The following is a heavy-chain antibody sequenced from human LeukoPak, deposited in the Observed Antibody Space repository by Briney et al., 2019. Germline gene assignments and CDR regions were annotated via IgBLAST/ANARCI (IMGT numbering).Heavy chain of an antibody. Sequence: PSETLSLTCAVYGGSFSGYYWSWIRQPPGKGLEWIGEINHSGSTNYNPSLKSRVTISVDTSKNQFSLKLSSVTAADTAVYYCARGGRVTTDREGDLDYWGQGTLVTVSS. V-gene: IGHV4-34*01. J-gene: IGHJ4*02. CDR3: ARGGRVTTDREGDLDY. CDR2: INHSGST. D-gene: IGHD4-17*01. CDR1: GGSFSGYY.